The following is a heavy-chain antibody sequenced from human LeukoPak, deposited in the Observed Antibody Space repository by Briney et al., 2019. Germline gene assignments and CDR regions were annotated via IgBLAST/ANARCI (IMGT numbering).Heavy chain of an antibody. CDR2: INPNSDGT. V-gene: IGHV1-2*02. Sequence: ASVKVSCKASGYTFTGYYMHWVRQAPGQGLEWMGWINPNSDGTNYAQKFQGRVTMTRDTSISTAYMELSRLRSDDTAVYYCARRRPSSGWYRPVDYWGQGTLVTVSS. J-gene: IGHJ4*02. CDR3: ARRRPSSGWYRPVDY. D-gene: IGHD6-19*01. CDR1: GYTFTGYY.